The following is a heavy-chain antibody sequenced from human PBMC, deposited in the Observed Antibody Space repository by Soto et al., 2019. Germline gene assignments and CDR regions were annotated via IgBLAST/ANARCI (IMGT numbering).Heavy chain of an antibody. CDR1: GGSFSGYY. Sequence: PSETLSLTCAVYGGSFSGYYWSWIRQPPGKGLEWIGEINHSGSTNYNPSLKSRVTISVDTSKNQFSLKLSSVTAADTAVYYCAASGGSSWYFDYWGQGTLVPVSS. CDR2: INHSGST. J-gene: IGHJ4*02. D-gene: IGHD6-13*01. V-gene: IGHV4-34*01. CDR3: AASGGSSWYFDY.